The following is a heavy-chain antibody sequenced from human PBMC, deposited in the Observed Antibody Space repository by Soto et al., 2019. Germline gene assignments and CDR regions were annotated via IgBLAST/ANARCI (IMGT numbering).Heavy chain of an antibody. D-gene: IGHD4-4*01. V-gene: IGHV1-69*02. J-gene: IGHJ4*02. Sequence: ASVKVSCKASGGTFSSYTISWVRQAPGQGLEWMGRIIPILGIANYAQKFQGRVTITADKSTSTAYMELSSLRSEDTAVYYCARSHDYSNYFNDYWGQGTLVTVSS. CDR1: GGTFSSYT. CDR2: IIPILGIA. CDR3: ARSHDYSNYFNDY.